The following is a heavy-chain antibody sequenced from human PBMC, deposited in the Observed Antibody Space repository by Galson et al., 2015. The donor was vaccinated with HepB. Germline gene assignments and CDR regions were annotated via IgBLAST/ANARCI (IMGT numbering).Heavy chain of an antibody. CDR2: ISSSSSYT. CDR1: GFTFSDYY. D-gene: IGHD6-13*01. J-gene: IGHJ4*02. Sequence: SLRLSCAASGFTFSDYYMSWIRQAPGKGLEWVSYISSSSSYTNYAESVKGRFTISRDNAKNSLYLQMNSVRAEDTAVYYCAGQGVIAAAGTNPYDPLDYWGQGTLVTVSS. V-gene: IGHV3-11*06. CDR3: AGQGVIAAAGTNPYDPLDY.